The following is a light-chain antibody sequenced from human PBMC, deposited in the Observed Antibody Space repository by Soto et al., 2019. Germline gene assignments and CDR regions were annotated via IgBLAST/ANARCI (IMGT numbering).Light chain of an antibody. CDR1: SSDVGGYNY. J-gene: IGLJ3*02. Sequence: QSALTQPASVSGSPGQSITISCTGTSSDVGGYNYVDWYQQHPGKAPKLMMYEVSNRPSGVSNRFSGSKSGNTASLTISGLQAEDQADYYCSSYTSSSPCVFGGGT. V-gene: IGLV2-14*01. CDR2: EVS. CDR3: SSYTSSSPCV.